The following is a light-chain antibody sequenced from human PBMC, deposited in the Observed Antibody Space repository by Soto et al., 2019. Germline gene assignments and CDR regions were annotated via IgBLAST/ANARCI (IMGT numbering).Light chain of an antibody. CDR1: STDFVSYNR. J-gene: IGLJ1*01. V-gene: IGLV2-18*01. CDR2: EVS. Sequence: QSVLTQPPSVCGSPGQAATISCTGTSTDFVSYNRVSWYQQPPGTARKLMIYEVSKRPSGVPDRCSGSKSGNTASLTISGLQAADEADYYCSLYTSENAYVFGTGTKVTVL. CDR3: SLYTSENAYV.